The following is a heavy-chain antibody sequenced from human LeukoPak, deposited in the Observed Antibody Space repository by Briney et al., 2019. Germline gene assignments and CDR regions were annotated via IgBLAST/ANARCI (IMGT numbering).Heavy chain of an antibody. CDR3: ARDRALRSGYYDSRFY. J-gene: IGHJ4*02. CDR2: ISVYNGHT. V-gene: IGHV1-18*01. CDR1: GYTFTNYG. Sequence: ASVKVSCKASGYTFTNYGFSWVRQAPGQGLEWMGWISVYNGHTYYAKKLQGRVTMTTDTSTTTAYMELRSLTSDDTAVYYCARDRALRSGYYDSRFYWGQGTLVTVSS. D-gene: IGHD3-22*01.